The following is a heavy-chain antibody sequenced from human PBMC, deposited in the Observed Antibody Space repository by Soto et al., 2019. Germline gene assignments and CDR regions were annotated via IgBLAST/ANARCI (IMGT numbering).Heavy chain of an antibody. Sequence: XDTLSLTSTDSGDSVSSYFWSWIRQPPGKGLEWIGYIYYSGSTNYNASLKSRVTISLDTSKNQLSLKLSSVTSADTALYYCSRDNDRIAEGIYHYYGMDVWGQGTTVTVSS. CDR2: IYYSGST. V-gene: IGHV4-59*02. CDR1: GDSVSSYF. CDR3: SRDNDRIAEGIYHYYGMDV. J-gene: IGHJ6*02. D-gene: IGHD6-13*01.